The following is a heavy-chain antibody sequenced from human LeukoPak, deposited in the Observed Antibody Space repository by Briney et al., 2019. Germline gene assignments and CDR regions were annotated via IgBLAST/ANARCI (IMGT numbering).Heavy chain of an antibody. CDR3: ARDAVGQQLVQGEFDY. J-gene: IGHJ4*02. V-gene: IGHV4-4*07. D-gene: IGHD6-13*01. CDR1: GGSIGSYY. CDR2: IYTSGST. Sequence: SETLSLTCTVSGGSIGSYYWNWIQQPAGKGLECIGCIYTSGSTNYNPSLKSRVTMSVDTSKNQFSLKLSSVTAADTAVYYCARDAVGQQLVQGEFDYWGQGTLVTVSS.